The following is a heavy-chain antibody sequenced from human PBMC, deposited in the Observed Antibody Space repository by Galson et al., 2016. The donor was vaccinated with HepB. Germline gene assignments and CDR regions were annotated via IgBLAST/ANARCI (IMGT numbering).Heavy chain of an antibody. Sequence: SLRLSCAASGFNFSSHAMNWVRQAPGEGLEWLAIVSYDGSMKYYAHSVKGRFTISRDNSKDSLYLQMTSLRVEDTAVYYCVREGVGSFDPFDFWGQGTLVTVSS. CDR3: VREGVGSFDPFDF. V-gene: IGHV3-30-3*01. CDR1: GFNFSSHA. D-gene: IGHD3-10*01. J-gene: IGHJ4*02. CDR2: VSYDGSMK.